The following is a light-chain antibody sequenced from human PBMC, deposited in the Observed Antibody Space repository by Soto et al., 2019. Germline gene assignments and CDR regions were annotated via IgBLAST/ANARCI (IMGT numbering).Light chain of an antibody. CDR2: ATS. Sequence: DIQMTQSPSSQSASVGDRVTITCRASQSINKYLNWYQQKPGKAPKLLIYATSTLQSGVPSRFSGRGSETDFTLTISSLQPDDFATYYCQQSFSTPRTFGQGTRVEI. J-gene: IGKJ1*01. V-gene: IGKV1-39*01. CDR3: QQSFSTPRT. CDR1: QSINKY.